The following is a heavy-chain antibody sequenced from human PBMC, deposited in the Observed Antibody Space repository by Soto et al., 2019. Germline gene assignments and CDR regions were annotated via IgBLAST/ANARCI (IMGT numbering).Heavy chain of an antibody. V-gene: IGHV3-23*01. CDR3: AKDHRRGSSPTRYGMDV. CDR2: ISGSGGST. J-gene: IGHJ6*02. Sequence: EVQLLESGGGLVQPGGSLRLSCADSGFTFSSYAMSWVRQAPGKGLEWVSAISGSGGSTYYADSVKGRFTISRDNSKNTLYLQMNSLRAEDTAVYYCAKDHRRGSSPTRYGMDVWGQGTTVTVSS. D-gene: IGHD6-6*01. CDR1: GFTFSSYA.